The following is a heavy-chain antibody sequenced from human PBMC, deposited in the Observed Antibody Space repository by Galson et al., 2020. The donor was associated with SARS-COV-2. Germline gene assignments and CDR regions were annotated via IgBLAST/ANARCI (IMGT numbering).Heavy chain of an antibody. Sequence: GESLKISCAASGFTFSSYSMNWVRQAPGKGLEWVSSISSSSSYIYYADSVKGRFTISRDNAKNSLYLQMNSLRAEDTAVYYCASNRGYSGYDLPSRRDYWGQGTLVTVAS. D-gene: IGHD5-12*01. CDR3: ASNRGYSGYDLPSRRDY. J-gene: IGHJ4*02. CDR1: GFTFSSYS. V-gene: IGHV3-21*01. CDR2: ISSSSSYI.